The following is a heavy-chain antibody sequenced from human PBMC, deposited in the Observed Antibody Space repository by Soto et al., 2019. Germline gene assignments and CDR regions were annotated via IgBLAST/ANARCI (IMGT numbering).Heavy chain of an antibody. CDR2: IYYSGST. V-gene: IGHV4-31*03. CDR1: GGSISSGGYY. CDR3: ARHSGYDSTDFDY. D-gene: IGHD5-12*01. J-gene: IGHJ4*02. Sequence: QVQLQESGPGLVKPSQTLSLTCTVSGGSISSGGYYWSWIRQHPGKGLEWIGYIYYSGSTYYNPSIQRRVNISVDTSKNQFALKLSSVTAADTAVYYCARHSGYDSTDFDYWGQGTLVTVSS.